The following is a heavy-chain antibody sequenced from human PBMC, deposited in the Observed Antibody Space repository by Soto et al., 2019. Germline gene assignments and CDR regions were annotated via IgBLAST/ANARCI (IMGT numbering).Heavy chain of an antibody. Sequence: PGGSLRLSCTASGFNFRSYGMSWVRQAPGKGLEWVSGITASGGNTYYTDSVKGRFAISRDNSKNTLYLQMSGLRVEDTAVFLCAKSLMNAKEVWGQGTTVTVSS. V-gene: IGHV3-23*01. CDR3: AKSLMNAKEV. CDR1: GFNFRSYG. CDR2: ITASGGNT. J-gene: IGHJ6*02. D-gene: IGHD2-21*01.